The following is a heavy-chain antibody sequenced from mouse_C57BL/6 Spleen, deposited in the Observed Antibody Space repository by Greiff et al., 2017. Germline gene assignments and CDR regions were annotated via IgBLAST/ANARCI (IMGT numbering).Heavy chain of an antibody. J-gene: IGHJ4*01. CDR1: GYSFTGYY. CDR3: ARNYGNYTYYAMDY. D-gene: IGHD2-1*01. Sequence: EVKLMESGPELVKPGASVKISCKASGYSFTGYYMHWVKHSHGNILDWIGYIYPYNGVSSYNQKFKGKATLTVDKSSSTAYMELRSLTSEDSAVYYCARNYGNYTYYAMDYWGQGTSVTVSS. CDR2: IYPYNGVS. V-gene: IGHV1-31*01.